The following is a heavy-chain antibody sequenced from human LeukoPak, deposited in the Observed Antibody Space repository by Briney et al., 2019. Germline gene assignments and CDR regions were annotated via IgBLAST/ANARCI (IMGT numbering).Heavy chain of an antibody. CDR1: GHTFTGYY. V-gene: IGHV1-2*02. CDR3: ARSRPRRDAFDI. Sequence: ASVKVSCKASGHTFTGYYMHWVRQAPGQGLEWMGWINPNSGGTNYAQKFQGRVTMTRDTSISTAYMELSRLRSDDTAVYYCARSRPRRDAFDIWGQGTMVTVSS. J-gene: IGHJ3*02. CDR2: INPNSGGT.